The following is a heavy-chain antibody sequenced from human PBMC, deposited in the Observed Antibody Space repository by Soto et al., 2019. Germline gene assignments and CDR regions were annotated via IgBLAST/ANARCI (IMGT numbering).Heavy chain of an antibody. V-gene: IGHV3-30*18. Sequence: PGGSLRLSCAASGFTFSSYGMHWVRQAPGKGLEWVAVISYDGSNKYYADSVKGRFTISRDNSKNTLYLQMNSLRAEDTAVYYCAKAHGRDGYNWGGSDFDYWGLGTLVTVSS. CDR2: ISYDGSNK. CDR3: AKAHGRDGYNWGGSDFDY. D-gene: IGHD5-18*01. J-gene: IGHJ4*02. CDR1: GFTFSSYG.